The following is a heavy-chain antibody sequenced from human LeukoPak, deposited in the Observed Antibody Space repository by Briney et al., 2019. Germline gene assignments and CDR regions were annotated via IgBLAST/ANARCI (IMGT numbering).Heavy chain of an antibody. V-gene: IGHV5-51*01. Sequence: GESLKISCKGSGYSFTNYWIGWVRQMPGRGLEWVGIIYPGDSDTRYTPSFQGQVTISADKSINTAYLQWSSLKASDTAMYYCARPGAVGASDAFDIWGQGTMVTVSS. CDR3: ARPGAVGASDAFDI. D-gene: IGHD1-26*01. CDR2: IYPGDSDT. CDR1: GYSFTNYW. J-gene: IGHJ3*02.